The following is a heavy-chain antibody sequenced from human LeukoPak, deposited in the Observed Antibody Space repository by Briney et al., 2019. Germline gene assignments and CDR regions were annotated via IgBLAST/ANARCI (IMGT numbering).Heavy chain of an antibody. CDR2: INPNSGGT. CDR1: GYTFTGYY. CDR3: ARSNYSGYGLVDY. J-gene: IGHJ4*02. V-gene: IGHV1-2*02. D-gene: IGHD5-12*01. Sequence: ASVKVSCKASGYTFTGYYMHWVRQAPGQGLEWMGWINPNSGGTNYAQKFQGRVTMTRDTSISTAYMELSRLRSDDTAVYYCARSNYSGYGLVDYWGQGTLATVSS.